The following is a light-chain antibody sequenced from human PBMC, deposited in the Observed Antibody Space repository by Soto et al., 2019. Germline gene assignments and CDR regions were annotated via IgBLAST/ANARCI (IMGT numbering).Light chain of an antibody. CDR3: QSYDSSLSGRNYV. Sequence: QSVLTQPPSVSGAPGQRVTISCTGSRSNIGAGYDVHWYQQLPGTAPKLLIYGNTNRPSGVPDRFSGSKSGTSASLAITGLQAEDEADYYCQSYDSSLSGRNYVFRTGTKVTVL. CDR2: GNT. J-gene: IGLJ1*01. CDR1: RSNIGAGYD. V-gene: IGLV1-40*01.